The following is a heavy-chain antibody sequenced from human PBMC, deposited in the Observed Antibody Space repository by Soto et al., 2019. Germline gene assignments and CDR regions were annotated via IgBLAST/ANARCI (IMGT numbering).Heavy chain of an antibody. CDR1: GFTFGDYA. D-gene: IGHD5-12*01. J-gene: IGHJ5*02. CDR2: IRSKAYGGTT. V-gene: IGHV3-49*03. Sequence: GGSLRLSCTASGFTFGDYAMSWFRQAPGKGLEWVGFIRSKAYGGTTEYAASVKGRFTISRNDSKSIAYLQMNSLKTEDTAVYYCTRVGLRERSVWWFDPWGQGTLVTVSS. CDR3: TRVGLRERSVWWFDP.